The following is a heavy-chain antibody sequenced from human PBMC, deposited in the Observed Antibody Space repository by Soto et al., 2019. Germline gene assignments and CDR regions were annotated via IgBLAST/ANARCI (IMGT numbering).Heavy chain of an antibody. CDR2: INHSGTI. CDR1: GGSFSGYY. CDR3: ARADRTLVTSYSLDV. Sequence: PSETLSLTCAVYGGSFSGYYWTWIRQPPGKGLEWIGEINHSGTINFNPSLKSRLTISLDTSKKHFPLKLSSVTDADTAAYYCARADRTLVTSYSLDVWGQGTTVTVSS. V-gene: IGHV4-34*01. J-gene: IGHJ6*02. D-gene: IGHD2-21*02.